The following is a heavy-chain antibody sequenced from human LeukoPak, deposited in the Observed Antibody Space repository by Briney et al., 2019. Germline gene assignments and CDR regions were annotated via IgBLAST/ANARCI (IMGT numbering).Heavy chain of an antibody. V-gene: IGHV3-23*01. CDR3: AKTPRLGIIAVAAPPDY. Sequence: PGGSLRLSCAASGFTFSSYAMSWVRQAPGKGLEWVSAISGSGGSTYYADSVKGRFTISRDNSKNTLYLQMNSLRAEDTAVYYCAKTPRLGIIAVAAPPDYWGQGTLVTVSS. CDR1: GFTFSSYA. CDR2: ISGSGGST. J-gene: IGHJ4*02. D-gene: IGHD6-19*01.